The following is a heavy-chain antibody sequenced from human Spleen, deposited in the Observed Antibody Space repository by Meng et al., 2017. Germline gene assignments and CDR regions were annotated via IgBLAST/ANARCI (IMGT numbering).Heavy chain of an antibody. CDR2: ISGGGYNT. CDR3: ARDGMITFGGVIVNQYYFDY. J-gene: IGHJ4*02. V-gene: IGHV3-23*01. D-gene: IGHD3-16*02. CDR1: GFSFSSFA. Sequence: GGSLRLSCATSGFSFSSFAMSWVRQAPGKGLEWVSGISGGGYNTYYADSVKGRFTISRDNSKNTLYLQMNSLRAEDTAVYYCARDGMITFGGVIVNQYYFDYWGQGTLVTVSS.